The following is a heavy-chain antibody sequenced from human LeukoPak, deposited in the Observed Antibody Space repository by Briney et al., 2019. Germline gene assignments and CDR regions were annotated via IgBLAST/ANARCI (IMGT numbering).Heavy chain of an antibody. V-gene: IGHV1-18*01. Sequence: ASVNVSCKASGYTFTSYGISWVRQAPGQGLEWMGWISAYNGNTNYAQKLQGRVTMTTDTSTSTAYMELSSLRSEDTAVYYCARNHDYGDYEGVFDYWGQGTLVTVSS. CDR1: GYTFTSYG. D-gene: IGHD4-17*01. J-gene: IGHJ4*02. CDR3: ARNHDYGDYEGVFDY. CDR2: ISAYNGNT.